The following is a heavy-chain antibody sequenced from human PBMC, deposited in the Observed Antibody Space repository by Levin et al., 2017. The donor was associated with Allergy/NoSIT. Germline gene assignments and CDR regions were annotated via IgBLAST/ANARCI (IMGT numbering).Heavy chain of an antibody. V-gene: IGHV4-59*01. J-gene: IGHJ3*02. CDR2: IYYSGST. CDR3: ARGSMVRGVICAFDI. Sequence: KSSETLSLTCTVSGGSISSYYWSWIRQPPGKGLEWIGYIYYSGSTNYNPSLKSRVTISVDTSKNQFSLKLSSVTAADTAVYYCARGSMVRGVICAFDIWGQGTMVTVSS. CDR1: GGSISSYY. D-gene: IGHD3-10*01.